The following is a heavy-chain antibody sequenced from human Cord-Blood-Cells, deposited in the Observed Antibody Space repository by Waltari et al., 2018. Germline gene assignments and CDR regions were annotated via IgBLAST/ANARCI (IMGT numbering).Heavy chain of an antibody. J-gene: IGHJ4*02. CDR3: AKDMGYCSGGSCFDY. V-gene: IGHV3-9*01. CDR2: ISLNSGSI. D-gene: IGHD2-15*01. CDR1: GFTFDDYA. Sequence: EVQLVESGGGLVQPGRFLRLSCAASGFTFDDYAMHWVRQAPGKGLEWVSGISLNSGSIGSADSVKGRFTISRDNAKNSLYLQMNSLRAEDTALYYCAKDMGYCSGGSCFDYWGQGTLVTVSS.